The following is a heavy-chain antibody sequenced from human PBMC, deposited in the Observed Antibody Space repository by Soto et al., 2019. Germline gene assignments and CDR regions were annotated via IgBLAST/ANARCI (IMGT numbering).Heavy chain of an antibody. J-gene: IGHJ2*01. CDR2: VTWNSVAT. Sequence: EVQLVESGGGLVQPGRSLRLSCTASGFIFDNHAMHWVRQAPGKGLEWVAGVTWNSVATGYADSVKGRFTISRDNAKNSLYLQINSLSAEDKSVYFCVKEGGMKYFAFWGRGTVVNVSS. CDR1: GFIFDNHA. D-gene: IGHD6-13*01. V-gene: IGHV3-9*01. CDR3: VKEGGMKYFAF.